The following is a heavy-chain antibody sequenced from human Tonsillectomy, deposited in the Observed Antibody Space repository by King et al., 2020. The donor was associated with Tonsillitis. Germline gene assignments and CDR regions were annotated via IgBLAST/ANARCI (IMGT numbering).Heavy chain of an antibody. CDR1: GFIFSTYA. J-gene: IGHJ4*02. D-gene: IGHD3-9*01. Sequence: VQLQESGGGVVQPGRSLRLSCAASGFIFSTYAMHWVRQAPGKGLEWVAVISYDGSNKYYADSVKGRFTISRDNSKNTLYLQMNSLRAEDTAVYYCARELQGLRYFSYWGQGGLVTVSS. V-gene: IGHV3-30*01. CDR2: ISYDGSNK. CDR3: ARELQGLRYFSY.